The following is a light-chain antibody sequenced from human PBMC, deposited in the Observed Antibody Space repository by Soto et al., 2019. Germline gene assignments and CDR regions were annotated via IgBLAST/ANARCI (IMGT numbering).Light chain of an antibody. CDR1: QTISSW. Sequence: SACTLSRTEGDRVTIHCRASQTISSWLAWYQQKPGKAPKLLIYKASTLKSGVPSRFSGSGSGTEFTLTISSLQPDDFATYYCQHYNCYSEAFGEG. J-gene: IGKJ1*01. CDR3: QHYNCYSEA. V-gene: IGKV1-5*03. CDR2: KAS.